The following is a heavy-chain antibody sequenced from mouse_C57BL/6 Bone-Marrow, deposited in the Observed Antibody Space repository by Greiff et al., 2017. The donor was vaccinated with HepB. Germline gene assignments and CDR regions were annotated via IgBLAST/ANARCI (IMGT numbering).Heavy chain of an antibody. D-gene: IGHD2-1*01. V-gene: IGHV1-69*01. Sequence: QVQLQQSGAELVMPGASVKLSCKASGYTFTSYWMHWVKQRPGQGLEWIGEIDPSDSYTNYNQKFKGKSTLTVDKSSSTAYMQLSSLTSEDSAVYYCARYDTIAGNSDYWGQGTTLTVSS. CDR3: ARYDTIAGNSDY. CDR2: IDPSDSYT. J-gene: IGHJ2*01. CDR1: GYTFTSYW.